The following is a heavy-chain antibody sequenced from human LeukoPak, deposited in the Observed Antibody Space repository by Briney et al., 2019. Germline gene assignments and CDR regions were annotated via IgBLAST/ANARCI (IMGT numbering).Heavy chain of an antibody. V-gene: IGHV1-69*04. CDR3: ARVSGDLHSSGWYWTLDYFDY. J-gene: IGHJ4*02. D-gene: IGHD6-19*01. CDR2: IIPILGIA. Sequence: SVKVSCKASGGTFSSYAISWVRQAPGQGLEWMGRIIPILGIANYAQKFQGRVTITADKSTSTAYMELSRLRSDDTAVYYCARVSGDLHSSGWYWTLDYFDYWGQGTLVTVSS. CDR1: GGTFSSYA.